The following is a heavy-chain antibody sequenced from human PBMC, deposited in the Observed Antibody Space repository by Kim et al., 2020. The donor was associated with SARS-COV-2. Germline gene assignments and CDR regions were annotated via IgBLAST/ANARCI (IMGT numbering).Heavy chain of an antibody. V-gene: IGHV3-30*18. CDR3: AKEYCSSTSCYHYLGNTAMANYYYYGMDV. Sequence: GGSLRLSCAASGFTFSSYGMHWVRQAPGKGLEWVAVISYDGSNKYYADSVKGRFTISRDNSKNTLYLQMNSLRAEDTAVYYCAKEYCSSTSCYHYLGNTAMANYYYYGMDVWGQGTTVTVSS. D-gene: IGHD2-2*01. CDR2: ISYDGSNK. J-gene: IGHJ6*02. CDR1: GFTFSSYG.